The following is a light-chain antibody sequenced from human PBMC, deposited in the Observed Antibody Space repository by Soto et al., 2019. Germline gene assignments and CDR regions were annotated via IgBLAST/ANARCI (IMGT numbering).Light chain of an antibody. J-gene: IGLJ1*01. Sequence: QSALTQPASVSGSPGQSITISCTGTSGNICIYNRVSWYQQHPGKAPKLIIYEVTDRTSGVSNRFCGSKAGNTVYLTMCGLQAEDGAEYYCSSYTNINTRACVFGTGTKVTV. CDR2: EVT. V-gene: IGLV2-14*01. CDR1: SGNICIYNR. CDR3: SSYTNINTRACV.